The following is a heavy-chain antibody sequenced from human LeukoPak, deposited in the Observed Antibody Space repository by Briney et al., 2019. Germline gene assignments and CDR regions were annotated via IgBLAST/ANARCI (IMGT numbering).Heavy chain of an antibody. J-gene: IGHJ5*01. V-gene: IGHV1-8*02. CDR2: MSPNSGNT. CDR1: GYTFTSYD. D-gene: IGHD2-15*01. CDR3: AKSPHPTVVAATLPVNFFDS. Sequence: ASVKVSCKAPGYTFTSYDINWVRQATGQGLEWMGRMSPNSGNTGYALKFQGRVTMTRNTSIGTAYMELSSLRSEDTAVYYCAKSPHPTVVAATLPVNFFDSWGQGTLVTVSS.